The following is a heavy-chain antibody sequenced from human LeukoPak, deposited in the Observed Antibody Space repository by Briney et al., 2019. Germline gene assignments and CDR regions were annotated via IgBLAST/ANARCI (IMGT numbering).Heavy chain of an antibody. Sequence: PGGSLRLSCAASGFTFSSYGMHWVRQAPGKGLEWVAVISYDGSNKYYADSVKGRFTISRDNSKNTLYLQMNSLRAEDTAVYYCAKGDFDYWGQGTLVTASS. CDR3: AKGDFDY. V-gene: IGHV3-30*18. J-gene: IGHJ4*02. CDR1: GFTFSSYG. CDR2: ISYDGSNK.